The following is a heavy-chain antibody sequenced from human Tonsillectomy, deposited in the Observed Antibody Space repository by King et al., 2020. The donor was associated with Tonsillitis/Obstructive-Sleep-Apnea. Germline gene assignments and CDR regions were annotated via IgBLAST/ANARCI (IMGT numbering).Heavy chain of an antibody. CDR1: GFTFGDFA. D-gene: IGHD1-14*01. CDR2: IRSEAYGGTT. V-gene: IGHV3-49*04. J-gene: IGHJ4*02. CDR3: TRGNHGFDY. Sequence: VQLVESGGGLVQPGRSLRLSCTASGFTFGDFAMNWVRQAPGRGLEWVGFIRSEAYGGTTEYAASVKGRFTISRDDSKTIAYLQMDSLKTEDTAVYYCTRGNHGFDYWGQRTLVTVSS.